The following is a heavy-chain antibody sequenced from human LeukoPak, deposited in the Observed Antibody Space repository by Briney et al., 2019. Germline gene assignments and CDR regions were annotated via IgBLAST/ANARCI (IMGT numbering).Heavy chain of an antibody. D-gene: IGHD6-13*01. CDR1: GFTFSSYW. CDR3: AREEEQLAPFDY. J-gene: IGHJ4*02. Sequence: GGSLRLSCAASGFTFSSYWMHWVRQAPGKGLVWVSRINSDGSSTSYADSVKGRFTISRDNAKNTLYLQMNSLRAEDTAVYYCAREEEQLAPFDYWGQGTLATVSS. CDR2: INSDGSST. V-gene: IGHV3-74*01.